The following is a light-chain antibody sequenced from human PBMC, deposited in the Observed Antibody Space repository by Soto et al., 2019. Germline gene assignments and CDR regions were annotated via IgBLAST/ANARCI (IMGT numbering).Light chain of an antibody. Sequence: SVLAQAASVSGSPGQSITISFTGTSKDVGSYDFVSWYQQQPGKAPKLLIYEVSNRPSGVSHRFSGSKSDNTASLAISGLQSEDEADYYRRSSTTFTTLVFGTGTKVTVL. CDR3: RSSTTFTTLV. CDR1: SKDVGSYDF. J-gene: IGLJ1*01. CDR2: EVS. V-gene: IGLV2-14*01.